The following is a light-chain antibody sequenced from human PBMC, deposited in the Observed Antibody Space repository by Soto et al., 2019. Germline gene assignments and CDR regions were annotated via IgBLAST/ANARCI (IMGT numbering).Light chain of an antibody. CDR2: EDN. V-gene: IGLV1-51*02. Sequence: QSVLTQPPSVSAAPGQTVTISCSGGSSNIENNYVSWYQHFPGTAPKLLIYEDNNRPSGIPDRFSGPKAGPSATLGIAGLQAGDEDDYYCVTWDGNLSAGVFGGGTKLTVL. J-gene: IGLJ2*01. CDR3: VTWDGNLSAGV. CDR1: SSNIENNY.